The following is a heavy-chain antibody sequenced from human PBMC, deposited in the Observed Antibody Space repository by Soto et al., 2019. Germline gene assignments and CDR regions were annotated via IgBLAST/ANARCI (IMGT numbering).Heavy chain of an antibody. D-gene: IGHD4-17*01. CDR3: ARGLSAATVVTCSFEY. CDR1: GGSISSSDYY. Sequence: SETLSLTCSVSGGSISSSDYYWSWIRQHPGKGLEWIGYIYYSGNTYYNPSLKSRLTISVDTSKNQFSLKLNSVTAADTAVYYCARGLSAATVVTCSFEYWGTGTLVTGSS. J-gene: IGHJ4*02. V-gene: IGHV4-31*03. CDR2: IYYSGNT.